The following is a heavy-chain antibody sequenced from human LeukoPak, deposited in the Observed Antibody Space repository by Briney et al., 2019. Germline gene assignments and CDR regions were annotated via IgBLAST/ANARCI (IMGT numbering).Heavy chain of an antibody. D-gene: IGHD1-14*01. V-gene: IGHV4-4*09. Sequence: RSKYRRWLQHQKKKGLEWIGYTYTSGSTNYNPSLKSRVTISVDTSKNQFSLKLSSVTAADTAVYYCARLRPGFDLWGRGTLVTVSS. CDR3: ARLRPGFDL. CDR1: RSKY. J-gene: IGHJ2*01. CDR2: TYTSGST.